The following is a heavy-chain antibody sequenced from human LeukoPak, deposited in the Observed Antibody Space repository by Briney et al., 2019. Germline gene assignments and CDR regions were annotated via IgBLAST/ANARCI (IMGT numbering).Heavy chain of an antibody. CDR3: TTVQDYYGSGNQPFDP. Sequence: PGGSLRLSCAASGFTFSNAWMSWVRQAPGKGLEWVGRIKSKTDGGTTDYAAPVKGRFTISRDDSKNTLYLQMNSLKPEDTALYYCTTVQDYYGSGNQPFDPWGQGTLVTVSS. CDR2: IKSKTDGGTT. V-gene: IGHV3-15*01. D-gene: IGHD3-10*01. J-gene: IGHJ5*02. CDR1: GFTFSNAW.